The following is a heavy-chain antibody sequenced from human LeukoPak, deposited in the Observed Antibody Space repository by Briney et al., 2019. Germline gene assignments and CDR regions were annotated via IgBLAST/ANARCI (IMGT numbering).Heavy chain of an antibody. CDR2: ISSSSSYI. J-gene: IGHJ4*02. V-gene: IGHV3-21*01. Sequence: GGSLRLSCAASGFTFSSYSMNWVRQAPGKRLEWVSSISSSSSYIYYADSVKGRFTISRDNAKNSLYLQMNSLRAEDTAVYYCARAGHRSSSWTVWLHAYFDYWGQGTLVTVSS. D-gene: IGHD6-13*01. CDR1: GFTFSSYS. CDR3: ARAGHRSSSWTVWLHAYFDY.